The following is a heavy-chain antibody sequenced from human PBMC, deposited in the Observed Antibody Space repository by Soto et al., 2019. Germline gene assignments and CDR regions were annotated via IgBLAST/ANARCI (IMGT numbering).Heavy chain of an antibody. CDR3: ARDTAMANYYYYGMDV. V-gene: IGHV6-1*01. D-gene: IGHD5-18*01. J-gene: IGHJ6*02. Sequence: SQTLSLTCAISGDSVSSNSAAWNWIRQSPSRGLEWLGRTYYRSKWYNDYAVSVKSRITINPDTSKNQFSPQLNSVTPEDTAVYYCARDTAMANYYYYGMDVWGQGTTVTVSS. CDR1: GDSVSSNSAA. CDR2: TYYRSKWYN.